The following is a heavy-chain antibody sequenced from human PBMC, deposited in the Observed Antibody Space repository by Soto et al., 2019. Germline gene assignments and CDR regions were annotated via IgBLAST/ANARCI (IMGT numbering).Heavy chain of an antibody. Sequence: TGGSLRLSCAASGFSFNNYDMHWVRQARGKGLEWVSGIGTAGDTHYPDSVKGRFTISRDNSKSTLYLQMNSLRAEDTALYYCAKGRSYYYYYGVDVWGQGTTVTVSS. J-gene: IGHJ6*02. CDR3: AKGRSYYYYYGVDV. CDR2: IGTAGDT. CDR1: GFSFNNYD. V-gene: IGHV3-13*04.